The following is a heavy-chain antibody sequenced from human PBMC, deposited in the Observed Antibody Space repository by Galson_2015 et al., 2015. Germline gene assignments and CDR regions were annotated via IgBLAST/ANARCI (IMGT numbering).Heavy chain of an antibody. CDR2: ISSSSSYI. J-gene: IGHJ2*01. V-gene: IGHV3-21*01. CDR1: GFTFSSYS. Sequence: SLRLSCAASGFTFSSYSMDWVRQAPGKGLEWVSSISSSSSYIYSADSVKGRSTISRGNAKNSLYLQMNSLRAGDTAVYYCARGRDAYNWWYFDLWGRGTLVTVSS. D-gene: IGHD5-24*01. CDR3: ARGRDAYNWWYFDL.